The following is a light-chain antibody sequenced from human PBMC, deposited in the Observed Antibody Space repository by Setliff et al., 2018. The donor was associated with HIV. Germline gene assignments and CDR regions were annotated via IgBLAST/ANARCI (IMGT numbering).Light chain of an antibody. Sequence: SALTQPASVSGSPGQSITISCTGTSSDVGSYNLVSWYQQHPGKAPKRMIYEVSKRPSGVSNRFSGSKSGNTASLTISGLQAEDEADYYCCSYAGSSTLVFGGGTK. V-gene: IGLV2-23*02. J-gene: IGLJ2*01. CDR1: SSDVGSYNL. CDR2: EVS. CDR3: CSYAGSSTLV.